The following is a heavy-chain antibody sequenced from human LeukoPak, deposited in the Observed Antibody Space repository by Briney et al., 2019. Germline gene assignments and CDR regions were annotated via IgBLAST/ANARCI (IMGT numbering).Heavy chain of an antibody. CDR2: IYPGDSDT. CDR1: GYSFTSYW. J-gene: IGHJ3*02. Sequence: GESLKISCKGSGYSFTSYWIGWVRPMPGKGLEWMGIIYPGDSDTRYSPSFQGQFTISADKSISTAYLQWNSLKASDTAMYYCARRNTLYSSGWYGDDAFDIWGQGTMVTVFS. D-gene: IGHD6-19*01. CDR3: ARRNTLYSSGWYGDDAFDI. V-gene: IGHV5-51*01.